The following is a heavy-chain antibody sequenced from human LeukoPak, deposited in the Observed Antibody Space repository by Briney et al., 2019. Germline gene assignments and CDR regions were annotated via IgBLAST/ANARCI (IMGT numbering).Heavy chain of an antibody. J-gene: IGHJ6*02. CDR3: ARDLFRATPGAFYYYYYGMDV. CDR2: ISYDGSNK. Sequence: PGGSLRLSCAASGFTFSSYAMHWVRQAPGKGLEWVAVISYDGSNKYYADSVKGRFTISRDNSKNTLYLQMNSLRAEDTAVYYCARDLFRATPGAFYYYYYGMDVWGQGTTVTVSS. D-gene: IGHD1-26*01. CDR1: GFTFSSYA. V-gene: IGHV3-30-3*01.